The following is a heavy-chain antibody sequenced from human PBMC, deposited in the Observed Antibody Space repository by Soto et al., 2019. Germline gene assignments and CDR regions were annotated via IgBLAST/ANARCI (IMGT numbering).Heavy chain of an antibody. J-gene: IGHJ4*02. V-gene: IGHV1-18*01. CDR1: GYTFTSFG. CDR3: ATGAAGIAPHVI. Sequence: ASVKVSCKASGYTFTSFGVNWVRQAPGQGLEWMGWINAYNGNTNYAQNFQGRVTMTADTSTSTAYMEVRSLRSDDTAVYYCATGAAGIAPHVIWGQGTLVTVSS. CDR2: INAYNGNT. D-gene: IGHD6-13*01.